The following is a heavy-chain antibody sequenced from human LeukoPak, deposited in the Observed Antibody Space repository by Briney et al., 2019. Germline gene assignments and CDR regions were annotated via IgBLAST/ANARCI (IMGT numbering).Heavy chain of an antibody. J-gene: IGHJ6*03. Sequence: PGGSLRLSCAASGFSFGDYAMHWVRQAPGKGLEWVSGITWNSDIKAYADAVKGRFTVSRDNAKNSPYLQMNSLRSDDTALYYCARAPISGSYSQYFYMDVWGKGTTVTISS. D-gene: IGHD3-10*01. V-gene: IGHV3-9*01. CDR3: ARAPISGSYSQYFYMDV. CDR2: ITWNSDIK. CDR1: GFSFGDYA.